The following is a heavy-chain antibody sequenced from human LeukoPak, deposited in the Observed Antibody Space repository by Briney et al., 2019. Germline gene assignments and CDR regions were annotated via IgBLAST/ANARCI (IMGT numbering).Heavy chain of an antibody. CDR2: ITKSGGST. Sequence: GGSLRLSCAASGFTFSSYEMNWVRLAPGKGLEWVSTITKSGGSTYYADSVKGRFTISRDNSRDTLYLEMHSLRAEDTAVYHCANVVGGYWGQGTLVTVSS. J-gene: IGHJ4*02. D-gene: IGHD2-21*01. CDR1: GFTFSSYE. CDR3: ANVVGGY. V-gene: IGHV3-23*01.